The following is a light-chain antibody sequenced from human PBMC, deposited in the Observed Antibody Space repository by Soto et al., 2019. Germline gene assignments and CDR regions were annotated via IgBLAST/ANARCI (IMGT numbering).Light chain of an antibody. CDR1: SSDVGGYNY. CDR2: EVT. Sequence: QSALTQPASVSGSPGQSITISCTGTSSDVGGYNYVSWYQQHPGKAPKLMIYEVTNRPSGVSNRFSGSKSGNTASLTISGLQAEDEADYYCQSYDPTLRTSLFGGGTQLTVL. J-gene: IGLJ7*01. V-gene: IGLV2-14*01. CDR3: QSYDPTLRTSL.